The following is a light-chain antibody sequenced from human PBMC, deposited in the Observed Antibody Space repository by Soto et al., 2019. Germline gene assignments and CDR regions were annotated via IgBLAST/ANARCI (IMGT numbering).Light chain of an antibody. V-gene: IGKV1-39*01. CDR2: AAS. CDR1: QSTSSY. J-gene: IGKJ1*01. Sequence: DIRMTQSPSSLSAAVGDRVTITCRASQSTSSYLNWYQQKPGKAPKLLIYAASSLQSGVPSRFSGSGSGTDITLTISSLQPEDFATYYCQQSYSTPHTFGQGTKVEIK. CDR3: QQSYSTPHT.